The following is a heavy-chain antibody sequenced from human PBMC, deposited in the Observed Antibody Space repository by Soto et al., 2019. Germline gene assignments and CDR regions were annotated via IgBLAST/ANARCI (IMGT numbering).Heavy chain of an antibody. CDR1: GFTFSSNA. CDR3: AGGGVSARPDV. V-gene: IGHV3-33*01. J-gene: IGHJ1*01. Sequence: QVQLVESGGGVVQPGRSLRLSCAASGFTFSSNAMHWVRQTPGKGLEWVAIIWYDGSNKYYADSVKGRFTISRDNAKNTAERPMNSLRAEDTAVYYWAGGGVSARPDVWGQGTLVTISS. D-gene: IGHD6-6*01. CDR2: IWYDGSNK.